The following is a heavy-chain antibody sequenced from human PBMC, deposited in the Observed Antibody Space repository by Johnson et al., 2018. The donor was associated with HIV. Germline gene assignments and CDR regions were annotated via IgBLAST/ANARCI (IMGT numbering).Heavy chain of an antibody. Sequence: VQLVESGGGLVQPGGSLRLSCAASGFSVSSKYMSWVRQAPGKGLEWVANINQDGSDKYYVDSVKGRFTISRDNAQNSLYLQMNSLRAEDTAVYYCARVGQKLVPVPRGAFDIWGQGTMVTVSS. V-gene: IGHV3-7*01. D-gene: IGHD6-6*01. J-gene: IGHJ3*02. CDR2: INQDGSDK. CDR3: ARVGQKLVPVPRGAFDI. CDR1: GFSVSSKY.